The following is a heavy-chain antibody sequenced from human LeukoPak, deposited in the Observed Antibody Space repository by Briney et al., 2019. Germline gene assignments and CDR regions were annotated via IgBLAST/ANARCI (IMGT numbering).Heavy chain of an antibody. CDR1: GFTFSSYW. J-gene: IGHJ4*02. D-gene: IGHD3-22*01. CDR2: IKQDGSEK. Sequence: GGSLRLSSAASGFTFSSYWMSWVRQAPGKGLEWVANIKQDGSEKYYVDSVKGRFTISRDNAKNTLNLQMNSLRAEDTAVYYCARVPTMIVVDQTRGSYFDYWGQGTLVTVSS. CDR3: ARVPTMIVVDQTRGSYFDY. V-gene: IGHV3-7*01.